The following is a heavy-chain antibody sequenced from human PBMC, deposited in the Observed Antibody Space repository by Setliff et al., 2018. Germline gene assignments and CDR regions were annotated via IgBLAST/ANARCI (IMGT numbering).Heavy chain of an antibody. V-gene: IGHV4-34*01. CDR3: ARSDDNADYPDY. J-gene: IGHJ4*02. CDR1: GGSISSHY. Sequence: PSETLSLTCTVSGGSISSHYWSWIRQPPGKGLEWIGEINHSGSTNYNPSLKSRVTISVDTSKNQFSLKLSSVTAADTAVYYCARSDDNADYPDYWGQGTLVTVSS. CDR2: INHSGST. D-gene: IGHD1-1*01.